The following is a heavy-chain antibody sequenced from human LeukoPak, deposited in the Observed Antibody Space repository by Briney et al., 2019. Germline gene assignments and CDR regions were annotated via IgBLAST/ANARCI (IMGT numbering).Heavy chain of an antibody. CDR2: IYSGGGT. CDR3: ARHGSIATGAFTY. J-gene: IGHJ4*02. V-gene: IGHV4-39*01. CDR1: GGSIGRSSYY. D-gene: IGHD6-13*01. Sequence: SETLSLTCTVSGGSIGRSSYYWGWTRQPPGKGLEWIGSIYSGGGTYYNPSLKSRVTISVDTSRNQFSLKLGSVTAADAAVYYCARHGSIATGAFTYWGQGTLVTVSS.